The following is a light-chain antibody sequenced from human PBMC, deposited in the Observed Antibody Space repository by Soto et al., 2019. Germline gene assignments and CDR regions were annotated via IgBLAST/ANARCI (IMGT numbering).Light chain of an antibody. V-gene: IGLV1-44*01. CDR3: AAWDDSLREV. Sequence: QSVLTQPPSASATPGQRVTISCSGSSSNIGSNAVHWYQQFPGTAPKLLIYNNNQRPSGVPDRFSGSKSGTSASLAISGLQSGDEADYYCAAWDDSLREVFGTGTKLTVL. CDR1: SSNIGSNA. J-gene: IGLJ1*01. CDR2: NNN.